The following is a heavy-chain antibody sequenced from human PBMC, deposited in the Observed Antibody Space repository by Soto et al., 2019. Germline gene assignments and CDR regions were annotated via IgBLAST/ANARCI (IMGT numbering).Heavy chain of an antibody. CDR3: ARGVTTVTPIDY. D-gene: IGHD4-17*01. Sequence: SETLSLTCAVSGGSISSGGYSWSWIRQPPGKGLEWIGYIYHSGSTYYNPSLKSRVTISVDRSKNQFSLKLSSVTAADTAVYYCARGVTTVTPIDYWGQGTLVTVSS. J-gene: IGHJ4*02. CDR1: GGSISSGGYS. CDR2: IYHSGST. V-gene: IGHV4-30-2*01.